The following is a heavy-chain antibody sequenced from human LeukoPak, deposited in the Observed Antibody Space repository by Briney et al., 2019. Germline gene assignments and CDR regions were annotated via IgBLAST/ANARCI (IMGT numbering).Heavy chain of an antibody. V-gene: IGHV3-7*03. J-gene: IGHJ6*04. D-gene: IGHD3-10*01. CDR3: ARVGVLLWFGESDYGMDV. CDR2: IKQDGSEK. Sequence: GGSLRLPCAASGFTFSSYWMSWVRQAPGKGLEWVANIKQDGSEKYYVDSVKGRFTISRDNAKNSLYLQMNSLRAEDTAVYYCARVGVLLWFGESDYGMDVWGKGTTVTVSS. CDR1: GFTFSSYW.